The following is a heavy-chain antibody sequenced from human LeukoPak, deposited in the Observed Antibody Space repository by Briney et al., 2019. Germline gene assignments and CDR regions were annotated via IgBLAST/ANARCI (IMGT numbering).Heavy chain of an antibody. V-gene: IGHV3-21*01. CDR2: ISSSSSYI. Sequence: GGSLRLSCAASGFTFRGYSMNWVRQAPGKGLEWVSSISSSSSYIYYADSVKGRFTISRDNAKNSLYLQMNSLRAEDTAVYYCARDEGSGDFYYMDVWGKGTTVTVSS. D-gene: IGHD3-10*01. CDR3: ARDEGSGDFYYMDV. CDR1: GFTFRGYS. J-gene: IGHJ6*03.